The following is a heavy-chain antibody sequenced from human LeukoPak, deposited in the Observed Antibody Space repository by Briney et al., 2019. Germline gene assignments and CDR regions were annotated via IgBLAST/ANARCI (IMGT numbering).Heavy chain of an antibody. V-gene: IGHV3-30*02. D-gene: IGHD5-24*01. CDR3: AKDKRPRDGYNGLFDY. Sequence: GGSLRLSCAASGFTFSSFGMHWVRQAPGKGLEWVAFMRFDGTNEYYSDSVKARFTISRDNSKNTLYLQMNSLRFEDTAVYYCAKDKRPRDGYNGLFDYWGKGTTVTVSS. CDR1: GFTFSSFG. J-gene: IGHJ6*04. CDR2: MRFDGTNE.